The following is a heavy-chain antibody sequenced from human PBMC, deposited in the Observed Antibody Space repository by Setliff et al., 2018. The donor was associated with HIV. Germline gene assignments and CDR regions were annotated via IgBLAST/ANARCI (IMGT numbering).Heavy chain of an antibody. CDR2: IYYSGRT. CDR3: ARGRMISMVRGFKNFDY. J-gene: IGHJ4*02. D-gene: IGHD3-10*01. Sequence: SETLSLTCIVSRGSISSTSHYWGWVRQSPGRRLEWIGSIYYSGRTYYNPSLKSRLTTSVDRSKNQFSLRLTSVTAADTAVYYCARGRMISMVRGFKNFDYWGQGILVTVSS. V-gene: IGHV4-39*07. CDR1: RGSISSTSHY.